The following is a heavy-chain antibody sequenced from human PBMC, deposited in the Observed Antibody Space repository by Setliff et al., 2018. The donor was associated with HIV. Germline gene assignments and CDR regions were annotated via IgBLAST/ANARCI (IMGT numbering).Heavy chain of an antibody. Sequence: PSETLSLTCAVYGGSFSGYYWSWIRQPPGKGLEWIGEINHSGSTNYNPSLKSRVTMSVDPSKEQFSLRLISVTAADTAVYYCARVNTDLVYFDYWGHGTLVTVSS. CDR3: ARVNTDLVYFDY. D-gene: IGHD5-18*01. CDR1: GGSFSGYY. J-gene: IGHJ4*01. CDR2: INHSGST. V-gene: IGHV4-34*01.